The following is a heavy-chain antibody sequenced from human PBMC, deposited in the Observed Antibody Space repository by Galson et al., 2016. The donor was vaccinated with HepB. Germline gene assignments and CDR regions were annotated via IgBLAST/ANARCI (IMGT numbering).Heavy chain of an antibody. CDR3: ARASGGGYDWDYYYGMDV. CDR2: ISSGSTCI. J-gene: IGHJ6*04. Sequence: SLRLSCAGSGFIFSTHSMAWVRQAPGKGLEWVSLISSGSTCIYYADSVRGRFTISRDNAGNSLYLQMNTLRADGTAVYYCARASGGGYDWDYYYGMDVWGKGTTVTVSS. V-gene: IGHV3-21*01. D-gene: IGHD5-12*01. CDR1: GFIFSTHS.